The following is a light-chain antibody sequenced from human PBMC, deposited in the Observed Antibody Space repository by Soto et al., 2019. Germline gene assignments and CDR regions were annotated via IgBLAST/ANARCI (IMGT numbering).Light chain of an antibody. Sequence: EIVLTQSPGTLSLSPGERATLSCRASQSVRSSYLAWYQQKPGQAPRLLIYGASSRATGIPDRFSGTGSGTDFTLTLSRLEPEDFAVYYCQQYGGSPYTFGQGTKLEIK. CDR1: QSVRSSY. CDR2: GAS. J-gene: IGKJ2*01. CDR3: QQYGGSPYT. V-gene: IGKV3-20*01.